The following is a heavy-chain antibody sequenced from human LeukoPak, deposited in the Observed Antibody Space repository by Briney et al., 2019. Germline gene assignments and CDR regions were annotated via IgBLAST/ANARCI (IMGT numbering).Heavy chain of an antibody. V-gene: IGHV3-30*01. J-gene: IGHJ3*02. D-gene: IGHD2/OR15-2a*01. CDR2: VAYDGSYK. Sequence: PGRSLRLSCAASGFTFSSYTMHWVRQAPGKGLEWVAVVAYDGSYKYYADSVKGRFTISRDNSRNTLYLEMNSLRAEDTAMYYCARENSAFDIWGQGTMVTVSP. CDR3: ARENSAFDI. CDR1: GFTFSSYT.